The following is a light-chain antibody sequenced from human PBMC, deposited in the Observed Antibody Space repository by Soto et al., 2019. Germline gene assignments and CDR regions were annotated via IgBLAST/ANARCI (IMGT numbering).Light chain of an antibody. CDR1: QSIGKY. Sequence: DIQMTQSPSFLSTSLGDRVTITCRASQSIGKYLHWYQQKPGKAPKALIFTVSSLRSGVPSRFSGSGSATDFTLTVDSLQPEGFATYFCQQSYSVPYTFGQGTKMVI. V-gene: IGKV1-39*01. CDR3: QQSYSVPYT. CDR2: TVS. J-gene: IGKJ2*01.